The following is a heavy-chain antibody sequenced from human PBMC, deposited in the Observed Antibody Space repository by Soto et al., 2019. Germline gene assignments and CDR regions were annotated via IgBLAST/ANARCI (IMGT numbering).Heavy chain of an antibody. V-gene: IGHV3-48*02. CDR1: GFTFSSYS. Sequence: EVQLVESGGGLVQPGGSLRLSCAASGFTFSSYSMNWVRQAPGKGLEWVSYISSSSSTIYYADSVKGRFTISRDNAKNSLYLQMNSLSDEDTAVYYCARVLLWFGERAHDYYYYGMDVWGQGTTVTVSS. D-gene: IGHD3-10*01. CDR2: ISSSSSTI. J-gene: IGHJ6*02. CDR3: ARVLLWFGERAHDYYYYGMDV.